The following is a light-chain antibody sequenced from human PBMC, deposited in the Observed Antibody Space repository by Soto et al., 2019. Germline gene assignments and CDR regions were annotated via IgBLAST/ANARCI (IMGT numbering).Light chain of an antibody. CDR1: QNIRSY. CDR2: ATS. Sequence: DIQMTQSPSSLSASVGDRVTITCRASQNIRSYLHWYQHKPGKAPKLLIYATSSLQSGVPSRFSGSGSGTDFTLTITSLQPEDFATYFCQQSYNTPALTFGGGTKVEIK. V-gene: IGKV1-39*01. J-gene: IGKJ4*01. CDR3: QQSYNTPALT.